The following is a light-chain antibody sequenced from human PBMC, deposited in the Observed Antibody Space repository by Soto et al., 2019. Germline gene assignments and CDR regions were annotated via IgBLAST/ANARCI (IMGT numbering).Light chain of an antibody. J-gene: IGLJ2*01. CDR1: SGSIASNY. Sequence: NFMLTQPHSVSESPGKTVTISCTRSSGSIASNYVQWYQQRPGSAPTTVIYEDNQRPSGVPDRFSGSIDSSSNSASLTISGLKTEDEADYYCQSYDSIYVVFCGGTKLTVL. CDR3: QSYDSIYVV. CDR2: EDN. V-gene: IGLV6-57*04.